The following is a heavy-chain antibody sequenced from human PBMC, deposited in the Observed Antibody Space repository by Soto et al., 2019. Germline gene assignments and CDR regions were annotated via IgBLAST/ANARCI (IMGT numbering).Heavy chain of an antibody. D-gene: IGHD3-10*01. CDR1: GGSVSSGSYY. CDR3: ASWAYGSGSYYYYYGMDV. J-gene: IGHJ6*02. Sequence: QVQLQESGPGLVKPSETLSLTCTVSGGSVSSGSYYWSWIRQPPGKGLEWIGYIYYSGSTNYNPSLKSRVTISVDTSKNQFSLKLSSVTAADTAVYYCASWAYGSGSYYYYYGMDVWGQGTTVTVSS. V-gene: IGHV4-61*01. CDR2: IYYSGST.